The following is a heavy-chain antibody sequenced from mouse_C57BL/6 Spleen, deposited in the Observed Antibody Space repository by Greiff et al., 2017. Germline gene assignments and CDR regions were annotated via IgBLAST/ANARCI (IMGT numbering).Heavy chain of an antibody. V-gene: IGHV1-69*01. CDR1: GYTFTSYW. D-gene: IGHD1-1*01. Sequence: QVQLQQPGAELVMPGASVKLSCKASGYTFTSYWMHWVKQRPGQGLEWIGEIDPSDSYTNYNQKFKGKSTLTVDKSSSTAYMQISSLTSEDSAVYDGASSETHYGSIRYYDDRGKGTTLTVSS. CDR3: ASSETHYGSIRYYDD. J-gene: IGHJ2*01. CDR2: IDPSDSYT.